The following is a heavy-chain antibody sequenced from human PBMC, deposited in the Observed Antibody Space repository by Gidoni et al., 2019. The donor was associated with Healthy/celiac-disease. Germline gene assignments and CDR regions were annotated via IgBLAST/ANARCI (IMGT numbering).Heavy chain of an antibody. CDR3: ARGPYCTSTNCQGLYYYYGMDV. Sequence: EVQLVESGGGLVQPGGSLRLSCAASGFTFSSYSMNWVRQAPGKGLEWLSYISSSSSAIYYADSLKGRFTISRDNAKNSLFLQLNSLRAEDTAVYYCARGPYCTSTNCQGLYYYYGMDVWGQGTTVTVSS. CDR1: GFTFSSYS. J-gene: IGHJ6*02. D-gene: IGHD2-2*01. CDR2: ISSSSSAI. V-gene: IGHV3-48*01.